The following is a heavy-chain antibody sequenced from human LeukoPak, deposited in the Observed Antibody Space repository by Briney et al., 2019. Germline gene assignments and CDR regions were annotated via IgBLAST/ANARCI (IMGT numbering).Heavy chain of an antibody. V-gene: IGHV1-8*01. D-gene: IGHD6-6*01. CDR3: ARAQGVIAASGGDP. Sequence: GASVKVSCKASGYTFITYEINWVRQATGQGLEWMGWMSPNSGNTGYAQKFQGRVTMTRNTSISTTYMELSSLRSEDTAVYYCARAQGVIAASGGDPWGQGTLVTVSS. CDR2: MSPNSGNT. CDR1: GYTFITYE. J-gene: IGHJ5*02.